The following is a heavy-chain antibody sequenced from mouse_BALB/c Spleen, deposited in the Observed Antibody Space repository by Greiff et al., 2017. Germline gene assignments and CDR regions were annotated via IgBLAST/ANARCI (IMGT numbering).Heavy chain of an antibody. V-gene: IGHV1-7*01. CDR1: GYTFTSYW. D-gene: IGHD2-14*01. Sequence: QVQLKQSGAELAKPGASVKMSCKASGYTFTSYWMHWVKQRPGQGLEWIGYINPSTGYTEYNQKFKDKATLTADKSSSTAYMQLSSLTSEDSAVYYCARDRYRYFDVWGAGTTVTVSS. CDR2: INPSTGYT. J-gene: IGHJ1*01. CDR3: ARDRYRYFDV.